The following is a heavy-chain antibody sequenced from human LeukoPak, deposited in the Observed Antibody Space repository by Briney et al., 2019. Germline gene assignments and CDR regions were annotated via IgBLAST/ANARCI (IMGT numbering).Heavy chain of an antibody. CDR2: ISSSSSYT. V-gene: IGHV3-11*05. CDR3: AKEYSYDSSGYTTFDY. D-gene: IGHD3-22*01. J-gene: IGHJ4*02. Sequence: GGSLRLSCAASGFTFSDYYMSWIRQAPGKGLEWVSYISSSSSYTNYADSVKGRFTISRDNAKNSLYLQMNSLRAEDTAVYYCAKEYSYDSSGYTTFDYWGQGTLVTVSS. CDR1: GFTFSDYY.